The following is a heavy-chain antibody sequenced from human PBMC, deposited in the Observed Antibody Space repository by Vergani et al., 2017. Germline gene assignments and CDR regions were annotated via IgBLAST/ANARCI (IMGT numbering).Heavy chain of an antibody. V-gene: IGHV3-33*05. CDR2: ISYDGSKT. D-gene: IGHD3-16*01. CDR3: ARDVWDCSGISCFLRAGEFYYMDV. CDR1: GFKFSQFG. Sequence: QVQLVESGGGVVQPGTSLRLSCEASGFKFSQFGMHWVRQGPGKGLEWVAFISYDGSKTQYADSEKGRVTISREHSKNTVGLEMSLLRVDDTATYYCARDVWDCSGISCFLRAGEFYYMDVWGQGTTVTVSS. J-gene: IGHJ6*03.